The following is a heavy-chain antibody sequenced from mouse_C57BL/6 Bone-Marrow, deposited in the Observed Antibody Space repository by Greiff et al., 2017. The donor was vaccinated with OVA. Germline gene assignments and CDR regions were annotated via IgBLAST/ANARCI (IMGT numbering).Heavy chain of an antibody. CDR1: GYTFTSYW. V-gene: IGHV1-50*01. J-gene: IGHJ1*03. CDR2: IDPSDSYT. CDR3: ARDSGSRNWYFDV. Sequence: QVQLQQPGAELVKPGASVKLSCKASGYTFTSYWMQWVKQRPGQGLEWIGEIDPSDSYTNYNQKFKGKATLTVDTSSRTAYMQLSRLTSEDSAVYYCARDSGSRNWYFDVWGTGTTVTVSS. D-gene: IGHD1-1*01.